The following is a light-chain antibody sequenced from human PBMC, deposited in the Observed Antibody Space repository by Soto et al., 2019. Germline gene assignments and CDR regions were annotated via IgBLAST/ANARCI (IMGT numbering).Light chain of an antibody. V-gene: IGLV8-61*01. CDR2: STN. J-gene: IGLJ3*02. CDR3: VSYMGSGFWV. Sequence: QAVVTQEPSFSVSPGGTVTLTCGLTSASVSTSYYASWYQQTPGQTPRMLIYSTNTRSSGVPDRFSGSILGNKAALTITGAQADDESDYYCVSYMGSGFWVFGGGTKLTVL. CDR1: SASVSTSYY.